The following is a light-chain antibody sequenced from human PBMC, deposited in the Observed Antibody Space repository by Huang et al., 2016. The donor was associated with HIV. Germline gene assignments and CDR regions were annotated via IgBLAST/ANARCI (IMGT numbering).Light chain of an antibody. CDR1: QSISTN. CDR3: QQGET. V-gene: IGKV3-15*01. J-gene: IGKJ2*01. CDR2: SAS. Sequence: EIMLTQSPATLSVSPGERATLSCRAGQSISTNLAWYQQKPGLAPRLLIYSASTRATGIPARFSGSGSGTEFTLTISSLQSEDFAVYYCQQGETFGQGTKLEIK.